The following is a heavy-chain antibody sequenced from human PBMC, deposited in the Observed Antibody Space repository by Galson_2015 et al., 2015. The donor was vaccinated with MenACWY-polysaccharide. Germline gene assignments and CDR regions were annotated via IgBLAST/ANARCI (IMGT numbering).Heavy chain of an antibody. V-gene: IGHV3-21*01. CDR1: GFTFSSYT. CDR3: ARDRYYYDSSGLG. CDR2: ISSSRSYI. Sequence: SLRLSCAASGFTFSSYTMNWVRQVPGKGLEWVSSISSSRSYIYYADSVKGRFTISRDNAKNSLYLQMNSLRAEDTAVYYCARDRYYYDSSGLGWGQGTLVTVSS. J-gene: IGHJ4*02. D-gene: IGHD3-22*01.